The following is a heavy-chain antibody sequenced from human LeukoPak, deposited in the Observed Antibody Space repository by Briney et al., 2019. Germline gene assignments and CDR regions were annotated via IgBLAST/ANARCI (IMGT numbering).Heavy chain of an antibody. J-gene: IGHJ4*02. CDR2: ISWNSGSI. V-gene: IGHV3-9*01. Sequence: PGRSLRLSCAASGFTFDDYAMHWVRQAPGKGLEWVSGISWNSGSIGYADSVKGRFTISRDNAKNSLYLQMNSLRAEDTAVYYCAKGGSLITMVRGVPLVYWGQGTLVTVSS. D-gene: IGHD3-10*01. CDR3: AKGGSLITMVRGVPLVY. CDR1: GFTFDDYA.